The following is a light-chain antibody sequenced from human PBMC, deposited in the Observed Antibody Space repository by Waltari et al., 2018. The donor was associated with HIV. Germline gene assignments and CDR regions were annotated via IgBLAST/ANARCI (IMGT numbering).Light chain of an antibody. CDR3: QSYDSSLSGSV. CDR2: GNV. J-gene: IGLJ3*02. V-gene: IGLV1-40*01. Sequence: QSVLTQPPSVSGAPGQRVTISCTGSSSHIGAGYDVHWYQQFPGSAPKLLINGNVNRPSGVPDRFSDSKSGTSASLAITGLQAEDEADHYCQSYDSSLSGSVFGGGTKLTVL. CDR1: SSHIGAGYD.